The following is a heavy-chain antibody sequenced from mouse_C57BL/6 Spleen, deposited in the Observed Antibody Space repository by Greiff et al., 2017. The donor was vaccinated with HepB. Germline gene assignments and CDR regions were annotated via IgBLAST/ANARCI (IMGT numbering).Heavy chain of an antibody. CDR3: AREGDYYGSSSFAY. J-gene: IGHJ3*01. D-gene: IGHD1-1*01. CDR2: IYPGSGNT. CDR1: GYTFTDYY. Sequence: VQLQQSGAELVRPGASVKLSCKASGYTFTDYYINWVKQRPGQGLEWIARIYPGSGNTYYNEKFKGKATLTAEKSSSTAYMQLSSLTSEDSAVYFWAREGDYYGSSSFAYWGQGTLVTVSA. V-gene: IGHV1-76*01.